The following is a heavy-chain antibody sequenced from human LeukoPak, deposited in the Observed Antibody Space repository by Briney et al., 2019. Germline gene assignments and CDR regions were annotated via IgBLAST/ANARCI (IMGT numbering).Heavy chain of an antibody. Sequence: SETLSLTCTVSGGSISSYYWSWIRQPPGEGLEWIGYIYYSGSTNYNPSLKSRVTISVDTSKNQFSLKLSSVTAADTAVYYCARGGGEYYDILTGYHIPAIIDYWGQGTLVTVSS. J-gene: IGHJ4*02. CDR1: GGSISSYY. V-gene: IGHV4-59*01. CDR2: IYYSGST. CDR3: ARGGGEYYDILTGYHIPAIIDY. D-gene: IGHD3-9*01.